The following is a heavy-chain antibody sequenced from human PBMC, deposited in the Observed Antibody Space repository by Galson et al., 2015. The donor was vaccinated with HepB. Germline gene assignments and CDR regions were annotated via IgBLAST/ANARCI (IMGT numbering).Heavy chain of an antibody. D-gene: IGHD6-13*01. V-gene: IGHV4-61*02. J-gene: IGHJ5*02. CDR3: ARVIAAAVYNWFDP. CDR2: IYTSGST. Sequence: TLSLTCPVSGGSISSGSYYWSWIRQPAGKGLEWIGRIYTSGSTNYNPSLKSRVTISVDTSKNQFSLKMSSVTAADTAVYYCARVIAAAVYNWFDPWGQGTLVTVSS. CDR1: GGSISSGSYY.